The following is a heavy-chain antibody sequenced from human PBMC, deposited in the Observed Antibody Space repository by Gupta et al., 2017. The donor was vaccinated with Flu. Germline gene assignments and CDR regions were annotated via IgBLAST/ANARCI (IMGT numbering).Heavy chain of an antibody. V-gene: IGHV3-7*01. CDR2: IKQDGSEK. D-gene: IGHD6-19*01. CDR3: ARALSDSSGWFPRPHYYYYYMDV. J-gene: IGHJ6*03. Sequence: VANIKQDGSEKYYVDSVKGRFTISRDNAKNSLYLQMNSLRAEDTAVYYCARALSDSSGWFPRPHYYYYYMDVWGKGTTVTVSS.